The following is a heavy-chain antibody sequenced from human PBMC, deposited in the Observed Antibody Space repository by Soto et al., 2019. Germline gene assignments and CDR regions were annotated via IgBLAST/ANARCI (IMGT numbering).Heavy chain of an antibody. Sequence: QVQLVESGGGLVKPGGSLRLSYAASGFTFSDYYMSWIRQAPGKGLEWVSYISSSSGYINYADSVKGRFTISRDNAKNSLYLQLNRLRAEDTAVYYCAREGPGSSSWYVDSWGQGTLVTVSS. CDR2: ISSSSGYI. J-gene: IGHJ4*02. CDR3: AREGPGSSSWYVDS. D-gene: IGHD6-13*01. V-gene: IGHV3-11*05. CDR1: GFTFSDYY.